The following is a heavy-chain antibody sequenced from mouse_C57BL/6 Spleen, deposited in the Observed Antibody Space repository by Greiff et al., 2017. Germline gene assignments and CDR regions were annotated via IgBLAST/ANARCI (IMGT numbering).Heavy chain of an antibody. CDR2: INPNNGGT. J-gene: IGHJ3*01. CDR1: GYTFTDYN. CDR3: ARGGQLRLRAWFAY. D-gene: IGHD3-2*02. Sequence: EVQLQQSGPELVKPGASVKIPCKASGYTFTDYNMDWVKQSHGKSLEWIGDINPNNGGTIYNQKFKGKATLTVYKSSSTAYMELRSLTSEDTAVYYCARGGQLRLRAWFAYWGQGTLVTVSA. V-gene: IGHV1-18*01.